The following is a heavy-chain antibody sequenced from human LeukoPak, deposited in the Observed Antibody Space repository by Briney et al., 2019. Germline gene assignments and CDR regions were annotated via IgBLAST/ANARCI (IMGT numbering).Heavy chain of an antibody. Sequence: SGPTLVKPTQTLTLTCTFSGFSLSTSGVGVGWIRQPPGKALEWLALIYWNDDKRYSPSLKSRLTITKDTSKNQVVLTMTNTDPVDTATYYCAHSTGSRIIAAAGNYYFDYWGQGTLVTVFS. D-gene: IGHD6-13*01. CDR1: GFSLSTSGVG. V-gene: IGHV2-5*01. CDR2: IYWNDDK. J-gene: IGHJ4*02. CDR3: AHSTGSRIIAAAGNYYFDY.